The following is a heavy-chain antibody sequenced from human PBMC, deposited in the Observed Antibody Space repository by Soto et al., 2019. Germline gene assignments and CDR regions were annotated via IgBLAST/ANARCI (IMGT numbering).Heavy chain of an antibody. J-gene: IGHJ4*02. CDR1: GYTFTTYD. D-gene: IGHD6-25*01. V-gene: IGHV1-8*01. Sequence: QVQLVQSGAVVKEPGASVKVSCKASGYTFTTYDIYWMRQATGQGLEWMGWMNPYTGNTGYAQKFQGRVTVSRNTSISTLYMEMSGLRLDDTAVYYCARRKERSGPHYFDYWGQGSQVTVSS. CDR2: MNPYTGNT. CDR3: ARRKERSGPHYFDY.